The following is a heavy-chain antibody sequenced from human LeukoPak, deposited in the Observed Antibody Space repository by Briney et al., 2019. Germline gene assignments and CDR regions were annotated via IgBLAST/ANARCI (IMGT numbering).Heavy chain of an antibody. CDR1: GFTFSSYG. CDR3: AKDARGYSYGYDFDY. V-gene: IGHV3-30*18. J-gene: IGHJ4*02. Sequence: PGGSLRLSCAASGFTFSSYGMHWVRQAPGKGLEWVAVISYDGSNKYYADSVKGRFTISRDNSKNTLYLQMNSLRAEDTAVYYCAKDARGYSYGYDFDYWGQGTLVTVSS. D-gene: IGHD5-18*01. CDR2: ISYDGSNK.